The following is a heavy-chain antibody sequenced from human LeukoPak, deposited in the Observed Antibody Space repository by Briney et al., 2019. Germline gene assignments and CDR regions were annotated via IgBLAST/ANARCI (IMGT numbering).Heavy chain of an antibody. J-gene: IGHJ4*02. Sequence: GGSLKLTCAASGFTFSDYYMAWIRQAPGNGLEWISYISSSTSDTKYADSVKGRFTISRDNVKKSLYLQMNSLRAEDTAVYYCARDFIHRSGEADYWGQGTLVSVSS. D-gene: IGHD3-3*01. CDR3: ARDFIHRSGEADY. V-gene: IGHV3-11*05. CDR1: GFTFSDYY. CDR2: ISSSTSDT.